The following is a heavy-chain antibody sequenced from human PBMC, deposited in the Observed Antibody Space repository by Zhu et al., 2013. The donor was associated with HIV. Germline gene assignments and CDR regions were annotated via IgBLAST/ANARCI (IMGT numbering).Heavy chain of an antibody. D-gene: IGHD2-15*01. CDR2: ISAYNGNT. CDR1: GYTFTSYG. CDR3: ARYCSGGSCSYGRIVGRGMDV. J-gene: IGHJ6*02. Sequence: QVQLVQSGAEVKKPGASVKVSCKASGYTFTSYGISWVRQAPGQGLEWMGWISAYNGNTNYAQKLQGRVTMTTDTSTSTAYMELRSLRSDDTAVYYCARYCSGGSCSYGRIVGRGMDVWGQGTTVTVSS. V-gene: IGHV1-18*01.